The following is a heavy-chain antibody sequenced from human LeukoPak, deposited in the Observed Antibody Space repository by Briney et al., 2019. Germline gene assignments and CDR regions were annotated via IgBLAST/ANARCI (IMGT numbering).Heavy chain of an antibody. CDR2: ITGSTGST. J-gene: IGHJ4*02. CDR1: GFTFSSYA. Sequence: GGSLRLSCAASGFTFSSYAMTWVRQPPGKGLEGVSSITGSTGSTYYADSVKGRFTISRDNSKNTLYLQMNSLRAEDTAVYYCTTSWPKVREGDQWGQGTLVTVSS. D-gene: IGHD3-10*01. V-gene: IGHV3-23*01. CDR3: TTSWPKVREGDQ.